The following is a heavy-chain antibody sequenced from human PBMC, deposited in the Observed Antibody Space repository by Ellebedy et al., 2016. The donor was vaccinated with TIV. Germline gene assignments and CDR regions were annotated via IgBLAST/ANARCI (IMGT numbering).Heavy chain of an antibody. V-gene: IGHV3-30-3*01. CDR1: GFTFSSYP. J-gene: IGHJ1*01. D-gene: IGHD3-16*01. Sequence: GESLKISXAASGFTFSSYPLHWVRQAPGKGLDWVAVISDDGSKKHYADSVNGRFTTSRDNSKNTVYLQMNSLRAEDTAVYYCAREGDRGYFLHWGQGVLVTVSS. CDR2: ISDDGSKK. CDR3: AREGDRGYFLH.